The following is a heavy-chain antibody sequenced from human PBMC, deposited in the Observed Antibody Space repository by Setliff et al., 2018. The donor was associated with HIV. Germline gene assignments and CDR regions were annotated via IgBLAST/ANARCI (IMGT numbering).Heavy chain of an antibody. CDR3: ARDRGVYCISSSCYSPVDAFDI. CDR1: GYTFSRYA. Sequence: ASVKVSCKASGYTFSRYAMHWVRQAPGQRLEWMGWINAGNGNTKYSQKLQGRVTVTTDTSTSTAYMELRSLRSDDTAVYYCARDRGVYCISSSCYSPVDAFDIWGQGTMVTVSS. D-gene: IGHD2-2*01. V-gene: IGHV1-3*01. J-gene: IGHJ3*02. CDR2: INAGNGNT.